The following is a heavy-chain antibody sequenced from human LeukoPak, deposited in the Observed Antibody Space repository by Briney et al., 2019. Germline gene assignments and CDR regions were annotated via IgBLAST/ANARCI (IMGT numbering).Heavy chain of an antibody. Sequence: GGSLRLSCAASGFIFSSYWMSWVRQAPGKGLEWVAFIRYDGSNKYYADSVKGRFTISRDNSKNTLYLQMNSLRAEDTAVYYCAKVSDSSGWAYYYYYYMDVWGKGTTVTISS. J-gene: IGHJ6*03. CDR2: IRYDGSNK. CDR1: GFIFSSYW. CDR3: AKVSDSSGWAYYYYYYMDV. V-gene: IGHV3-30*02. D-gene: IGHD6-19*01.